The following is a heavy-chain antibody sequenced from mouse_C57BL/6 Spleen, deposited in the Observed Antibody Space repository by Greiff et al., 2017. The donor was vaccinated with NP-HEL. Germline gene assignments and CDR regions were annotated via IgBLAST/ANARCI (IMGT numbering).Heavy chain of an antibody. CDR3: ARRGLRGAMDY. J-gene: IGHJ4*01. CDR2: INPNNGGT. CDR1: GYTFTDYY. Sequence: VQLQQSGPELVKPGASVKISCKASGYTFTDYYMNWVKQSHGKSLEWIGDINPNNGGTSYNQKFKGKATLTLDKSSSTAYMELRSLTSEDSAVYYCARRGLRGAMDYWGQGTSVTVSS. D-gene: IGHD2-4*01. V-gene: IGHV1-26*01.